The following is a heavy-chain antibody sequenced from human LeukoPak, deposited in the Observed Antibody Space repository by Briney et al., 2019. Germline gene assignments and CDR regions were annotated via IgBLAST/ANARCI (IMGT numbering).Heavy chain of an antibody. D-gene: IGHD4-17*01. J-gene: IGHJ4*02. CDR3: ARARWTSTVTTYYLDF. V-gene: IGHV1-3*01. Sequence: GASVKVSCKASGYIFTDYAIQWVRQAPGQGLEWMGWINASNGKTKYSQKFQGRVTITRDTSASTAYMELSGLRSDATAVYYCARARWTSTVTTYYLDFWGQGTLVTVSS. CDR2: INASNGKT. CDR1: GYIFTDYA.